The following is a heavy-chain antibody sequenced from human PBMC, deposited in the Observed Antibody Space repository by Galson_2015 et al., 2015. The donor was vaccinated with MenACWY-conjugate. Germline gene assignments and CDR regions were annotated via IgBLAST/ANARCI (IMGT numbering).Heavy chain of an antibody. CDR3: TRAKEQWLSKTFDV. J-gene: IGHJ3*01. CDR1: GFTFNTHW. D-gene: IGHD6-19*01. CDR2: IKHDGSGT. Sequence: SLRLSCAASGFTFNTHWMGWVRQAPGAGLQGVANIKHDGSGTYYVDSVKGRFTISRDNARNSLYLHMKNLRAEDTAVYYCTRAKEQWLSKTFDVWGQGTMVTVSS. V-gene: IGHV3-7*01.